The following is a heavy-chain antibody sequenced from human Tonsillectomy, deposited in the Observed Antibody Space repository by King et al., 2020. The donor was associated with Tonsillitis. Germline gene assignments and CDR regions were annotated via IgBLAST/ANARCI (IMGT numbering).Heavy chain of an antibody. CDR3: ARNGERRSLDY. J-gene: IGHJ4*02. D-gene: IGHD3-10*01. CDR2: IDWDVDK. Sequence: TLKESGPALVKPTQTLTLTCTFSGFSLSTSGMCVSWIRQPPGKALEWLALIDWDVDKYYSTSLKTRPTTSKDTSKNQVVLTMTNMAPVDTATYYCARNGERRSLDYWGQGTLVTVSS. CDR1: GFSLSTSGMC. V-gene: IGHV2-70*01.